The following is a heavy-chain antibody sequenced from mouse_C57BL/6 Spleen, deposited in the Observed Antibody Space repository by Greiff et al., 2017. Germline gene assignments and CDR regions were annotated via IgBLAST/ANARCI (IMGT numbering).Heavy chain of an antibody. CDR3: HYCGSSYGY. Sequence: VQLQESGAELVRPGASVTLSCKASGYTFTDYEMHWVKQTPVHGLEWIGAIDPETGGTAYNQKFKGKAILTADKSSSTAYMELRSLTSEDSAVYYCHYCGSSYGYWGQGTTLTVSS. J-gene: IGHJ2*01. V-gene: IGHV1-15*01. CDR1: GYTFTDYE. CDR2: IDPETGGT. D-gene: IGHD1-1*01.